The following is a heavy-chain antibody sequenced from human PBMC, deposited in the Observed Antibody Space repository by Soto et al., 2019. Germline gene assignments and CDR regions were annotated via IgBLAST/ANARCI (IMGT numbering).Heavy chain of an antibody. J-gene: IGHJ6*02. D-gene: IGHD3-22*01. CDR1: GGSISSYY. Sequence: PSETLSLTCTVSGGSISSYYWSWIRQPPGKGLEWIRYIYYSGSTNYNPSLKSRVTISVDTSKNQFSLKLSSVTAADTAIYYCARQLRYYYDSSGSYGLDVWGQGTTVTVSS. CDR2: IYYSGST. V-gene: IGHV4-59*08. CDR3: ARQLRYYYDSSGSYGLDV.